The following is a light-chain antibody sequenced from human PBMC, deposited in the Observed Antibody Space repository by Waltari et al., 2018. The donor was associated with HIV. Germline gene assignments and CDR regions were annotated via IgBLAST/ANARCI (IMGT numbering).Light chain of an antibody. V-gene: IGLV1-47*01. CDR3: ATWTDSLSGVV. CDR1: SSNIGSNY. Sequence: QSVLTQSPSASGTPGQGVTISCSGSSSNIGSNYVYWYQRLPARVPKPLLYRKTQRPPGVPDRFSGSKHGTSAALAISGLRYEDEAHYYCATWTDSLSGVVFGGGTKL. CDR2: RKT. J-gene: IGLJ2*01.